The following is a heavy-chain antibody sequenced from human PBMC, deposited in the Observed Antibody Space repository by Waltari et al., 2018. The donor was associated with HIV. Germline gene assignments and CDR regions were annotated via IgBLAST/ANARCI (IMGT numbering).Heavy chain of an antibody. CDR1: GFIFRDAD. CDR2: IRDKINNYAT. V-gene: IGHV3-73*02. Sequence: AKLVESGGDLVQPVGSLKLFCAPAGFIFRDADIPQVRKGSGKGREWVGRIRDKINNYATKYAASLRGRFIISRDDSKETAYLQMKSLKTEDTALYYCARHDFRFGGVGAALDIWGRGTMVTVSS. J-gene: IGHJ3*02. D-gene: IGHD3-16*01. CDR3: ARHDFRFGGVGAALDI.